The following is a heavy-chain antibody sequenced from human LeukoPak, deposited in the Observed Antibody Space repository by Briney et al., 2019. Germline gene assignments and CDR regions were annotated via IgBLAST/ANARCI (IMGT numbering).Heavy chain of an antibody. D-gene: IGHD1-26*01. CDR3: ASGSIVGVLWG. Sequence: GGSLRLSCAASGFTFSSYSMNWVRQAPGKGLEWVSYISSSSSTIYYADSVKGRFTISRDNAKNSLYLQMNSLRAEDTAVYYCASGSIVGVLWGWGQGTLVTVSS. J-gene: IGHJ4*02. CDR1: GFTFSSYS. V-gene: IGHV3-48*01. CDR2: ISSSSSTI.